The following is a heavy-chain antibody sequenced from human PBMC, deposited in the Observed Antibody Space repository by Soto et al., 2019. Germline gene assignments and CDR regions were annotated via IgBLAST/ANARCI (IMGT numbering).Heavy chain of an antibody. J-gene: IGHJ4*02. CDR2: ISGGGGST. CDR1: GFTFSSYA. Sequence: GGSLRLSCAASGFTFSSYALNWVRQAPGKGLEWVSAISGGGGSTDYADSVKGRFTISRDNSKSTLFLQMNSLRAEDTAVYYCAKDGFNGDNAYWGQGTLVTVSS. D-gene: IGHD4-17*01. CDR3: AKDGFNGDNAY. V-gene: IGHV3-23*01.